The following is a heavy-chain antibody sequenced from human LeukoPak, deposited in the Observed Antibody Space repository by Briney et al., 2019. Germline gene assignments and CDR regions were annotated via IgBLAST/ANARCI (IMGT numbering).Heavy chain of an antibody. J-gene: IGHJ4*02. Sequence: SETLSLTCGVHGEFFSGYYWSWIRQPPGKGLEWIGEINHSGSTNYNPSLKSRVTISVDTSKNQFSLKLSSVTAADTAVYYCARRTPYYDILTGYYRAGYYFDYWGQGTLVTVSS. D-gene: IGHD3-9*01. CDR3: ARRTPYYDILTGYYRAGYYFDY. CDR1: GEFFSGYY. V-gene: IGHV4-34*01. CDR2: INHSGST.